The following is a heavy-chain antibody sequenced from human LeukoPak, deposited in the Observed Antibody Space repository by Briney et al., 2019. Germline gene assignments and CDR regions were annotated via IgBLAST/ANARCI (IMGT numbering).Heavy chain of an antibody. V-gene: IGHV4-61*08. J-gene: IGHJ6*02. CDR3: ARVNSLTGYSSSWYSFNYSMDV. CDR2: IYYSGST. CDR1: GGSISSGGYY. Sequence: TSATLSLTCTVAGGSISSGGYYWSWIRQHPGKGLEWIGYIYYSGSTNYNSSLKSRVTISVDTSKNQFTLKLSSVTAADTAVYYCARVNSLTGYSSSWYSFNYSMDVWGQGTTVTVSS. D-gene: IGHD6-13*01.